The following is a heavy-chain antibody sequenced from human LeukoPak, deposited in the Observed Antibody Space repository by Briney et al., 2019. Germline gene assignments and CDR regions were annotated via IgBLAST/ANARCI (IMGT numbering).Heavy chain of an antibody. J-gene: IGHJ5*02. Sequence: KPSETLSLTCAVYGGSFSGDFWRWIRQPPGKGLEWIGEINRSGSTNYNPSLKNRVTMSVNTSKNQFSLKLSSVTAADTAVYYCTRANYDFGSGYLRGWFGPWGQGTLVTVSS. CDR1: GGSFSGDF. CDR3: TRANYDFGSGYLRGWFGP. V-gene: IGHV4-34*01. D-gene: IGHD3-3*01. CDR2: INRSGST.